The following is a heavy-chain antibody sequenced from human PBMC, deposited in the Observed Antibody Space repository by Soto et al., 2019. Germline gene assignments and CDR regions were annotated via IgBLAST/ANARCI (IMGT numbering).Heavy chain of an antibody. CDR2: IIPIFGTA. CDR1: GGTFSSYA. J-gene: IGHJ4*02. Sequence: ASVKVSCKASGGTFSSYAISWVRQAPGQGLEWMGGIIPIFGTANSAQKFQGRVTITADESTSTAYMELSSLRSEDTAVYYCAREYGSGSYYNQPFDYWGQGTLVTVSS. CDR3: AREYGSGSYYNQPFDY. D-gene: IGHD3-10*01. V-gene: IGHV1-69*13.